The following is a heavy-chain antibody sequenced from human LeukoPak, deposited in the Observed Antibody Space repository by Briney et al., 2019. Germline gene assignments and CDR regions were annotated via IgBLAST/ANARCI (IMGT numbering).Heavy chain of an antibody. CDR3: ASSRGYRDAFDI. Sequence: SETLSLTCAVYGGSFSGYYWSWIRQPPGKGLEWIGEINHSRSTNYNPSLKSRVTISVDTSKNQFSLKLSSVTAADTAVYYCASSRGYRDAFDIWGQGTMVTVSS. V-gene: IGHV4-34*01. CDR1: GGSFSGYY. J-gene: IGHJ3*02. CDR2: INHSRST. D-gene: IGHD6-13*01.